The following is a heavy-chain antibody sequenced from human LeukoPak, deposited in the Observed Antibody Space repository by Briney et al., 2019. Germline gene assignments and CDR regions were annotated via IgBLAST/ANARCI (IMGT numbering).Heavy chain of an antibody. J-gene: IGHJ4*02. CDR2: ISWNSGSI. Sequence: PGGSLRLSCAASGFTFDDYAMHWVRHAPGKGLEWVSGISWNSGSIGYADSVRGRFTISRDNAKNSLYLQMNSLRAEDTAVYYCARRLGFDYWGQGTLVTVSS. CDR3: ARRLGFDY. V-gene: IGHV3-9*01. CDR1: GFTFDDYA.